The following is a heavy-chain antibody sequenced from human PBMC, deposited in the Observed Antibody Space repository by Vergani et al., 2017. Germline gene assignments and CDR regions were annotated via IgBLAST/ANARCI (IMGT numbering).Heavy chain of an antibody. CDR3: AKDLMAGVGATPGGDY. CDR2: ISPSSYAM. D-gene: IGHD1-26*01. CDR1: GFTFSASS. J-gene: IGHJ4*02. Sequence: EVQLVESGGGSVQPGGSLRLSCAASGFTFSASSMGWVRQAPGKGLEWVSYISPSSYAMYYADAVKGRFTISRDNAKNSLYVQMNSLRAEDTAVYYCAKDLMAGVGATPGGDYWGQGTLVTVSS. V-gene: IGHV3-48*01.